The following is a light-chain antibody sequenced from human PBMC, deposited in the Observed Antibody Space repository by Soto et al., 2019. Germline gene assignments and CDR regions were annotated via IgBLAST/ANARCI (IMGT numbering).Light chain of an antibody. CDR1: QDITNY. CDR3: QQFDSLPIT. CDR2: DGS. J-gene: IGKJ5*01. V-gene: IGKV1-33*01. Sequence: DIQMTQSPSSLSASVGDRVTITCQASQDITNYLNWYQQKPGKAPRLLVYDGSNLDTGVPSRFSGSEAGTHFSLTISSLQPEDIATYYCQQFDSLPITFGQGTRLEI.